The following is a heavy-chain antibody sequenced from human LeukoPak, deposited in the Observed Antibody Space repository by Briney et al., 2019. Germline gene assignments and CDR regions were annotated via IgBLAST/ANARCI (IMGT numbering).Heavy chain of an antibody. CDR1: GFTFSNYA. J-gene: IGHJ4*02. Sequence: GAYLRLYCAASGFTFSNYAMSWVRQAPGKGLEWVSAITGSGSGIYYADSMKSRFTISRDNSKNTLYLQINSLRAEDTAVYYCAKWGDYDVLTGYYVSDYWGQGTLVTVSS. D-gene: IGHD3-9*01. CDR3: AKWGDYDVLTGYYVSDY. CDR2: ITGSGSGI. V-gene: IGHV3-23*01.